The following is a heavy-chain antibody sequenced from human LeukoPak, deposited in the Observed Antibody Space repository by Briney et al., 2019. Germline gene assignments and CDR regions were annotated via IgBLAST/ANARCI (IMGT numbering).Heavy chain of an antibody. CDR3: ASGGITGPVGIVDP. Sequence: GGSLRLSCAASGFTFSHYSMHWVRQAPGKGLEYVSAINNNGDDTYYVNSVKGRFTISRDNSKNTLYLQMGSLRADDMAVYYCASGGITGPVGIVDPWGQGTLVTVSS. J-gene: IGHJ5*02. D-gene: IGHD1-20*01. CDR1: GFTFSHYS. V-gene: IGHV3-64*01. CDR2: INNNGDDT.